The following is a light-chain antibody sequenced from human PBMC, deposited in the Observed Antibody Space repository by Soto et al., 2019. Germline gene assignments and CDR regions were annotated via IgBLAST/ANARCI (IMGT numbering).Light chain of an antibody. V-gene: IGKV1-5*03. CDR2: KAS. CDR1: QIISSW. CDR3: QHYNSYSEA. Sequence: EIQMTQSPSTLSVSLADRGTITCLASQIISSWLAWYQQKPGKAPKLLIYKASTLKSGVPSRFSGSGSGTEFTLTISSLQPDDFATYYCQHYNSYSEAFGQGTKVDI. J-gene: IGKJ1*01.